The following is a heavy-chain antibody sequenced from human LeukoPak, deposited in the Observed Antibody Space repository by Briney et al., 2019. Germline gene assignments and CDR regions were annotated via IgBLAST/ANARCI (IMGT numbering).Heavy chain of an antibody. D-gene: IGHD3-22*01. CDR3: ASQTYYYDSSGFDP. J-gene: IGHJ5*02. CDR1: GGSFSGYY. Sequence: SETLSLTCAVYGGSFSGYYWSWIRQPPGKGLEGIGEINHSGSTNYNPSVKSRVTISVDTSKNQFSLKLSSVTAADTAVYYCASQTYYYDSSGFDPWGQGTLVTVSS. V-gene: IGHV4-34*01. CDR2: INHSGST.